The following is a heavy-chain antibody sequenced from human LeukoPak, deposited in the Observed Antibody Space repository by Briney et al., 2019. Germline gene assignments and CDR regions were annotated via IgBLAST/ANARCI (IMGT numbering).Heavy chain of an antibody. Sequence: GGSLRLCCAASGFTLRSYIMNWVRQAPGKGLEWVAYIGTRGSPIYYADSVKGRFTISRDNAKNSLYLQMNSLRDEDTAVYYCARAMRSGYDYWGQGTLVTVSS. CDR2: IGTRGSPI. CDR3: ARAMRSGYDY. CDR1: GFTLRSYI. J-gene: IGHJ4*02. V-gene: IGHV3-48*02. D-gene: IGHD5-12*01.